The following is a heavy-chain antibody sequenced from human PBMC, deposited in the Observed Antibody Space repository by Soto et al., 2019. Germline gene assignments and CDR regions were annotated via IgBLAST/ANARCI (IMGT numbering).Heavy chain of an antibody. Sequence: HVQMQESGPGLVKPSGSLSLTCAVSGGSVSSSHRCSWVRQSPGKGLAWMGEIYHSGSAHYNPSLKSRATISLDKSMHQCSLRLTSVTAADTFGYYCARVPGVVVSAADTFDICCPGARVIVST. V-gene: IGHV4-4*02. J-gene: IGHJ3*02. CDR2: IYHSGSA. CDR1: GGSVSSSHR. CDR3: ARVPGVVVSAADTFDI. D-gene: IGHD2-21*02.